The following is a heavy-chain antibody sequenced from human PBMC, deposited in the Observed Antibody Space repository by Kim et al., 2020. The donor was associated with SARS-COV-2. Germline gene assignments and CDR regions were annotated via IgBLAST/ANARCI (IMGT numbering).Heavy chain of an antibody. CDR2: ST. Sequence: STSDANSVTGRFTISRDNAKNTLYLQMNSLRAEDTAVYYCARDHFTVNDYWGQGTLVTVSS. J-gene: IGHJ4*02. D-gene: IGHD4-4*01. CDR3: ARDHFTVNDY. V-gene: IGHV3-74*01.